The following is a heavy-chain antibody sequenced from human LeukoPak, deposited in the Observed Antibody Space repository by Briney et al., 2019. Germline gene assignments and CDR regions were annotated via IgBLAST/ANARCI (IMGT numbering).Heavy chain of an antibody. CDR2: INHSGST. J-gene: IGHJ4*02. Sequence: PSETLSLTCAVYGGSFSDYYWSWIRQPPGKGLEWIGEINHSGSTNYNPSLKSRVTISVDTSKNQFSLKLSSVTVADTAVYYCARVWRYCSSTSCPGPLDYWGQGTLVTVSS. CDR3: ARVWRYCSSTSCPGPLDY. V-gene: IGHV4-34*01. CDR1: GGSFSDYY. D-gene: IGHD2-2*01.